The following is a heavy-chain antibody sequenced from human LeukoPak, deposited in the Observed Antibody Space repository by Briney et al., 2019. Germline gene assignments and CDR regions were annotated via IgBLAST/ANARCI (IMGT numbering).Heavy chain of an antibody. CDR3: ARDFLHVYYYDSSGYVRGAFDI. D-gene: IGHD3-22*01. CDR2: INPNSGGT. J-gene: IGHJ3*02. CDR1: GYTFTGYY. Sequence: ASVKVSCKASGYTFTGYYLHWVRQAPGQGLEWMGWINPNSGGTKSTQKFQGRVTMTRDTSISTAYMELSRLRSDDTAVYYCARDFLHVYYYDSSGYVRGAFDIWGQGTMVTVSS. V-gene: IGHV1-2*02.